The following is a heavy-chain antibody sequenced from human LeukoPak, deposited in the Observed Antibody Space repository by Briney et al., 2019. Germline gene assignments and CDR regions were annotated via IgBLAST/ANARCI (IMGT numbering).Heavy chain of an antibody. D-gene: IGHD2-15*01. Sequence: GESLRISCKGSGYSFTSYWISWVRQMPGKGLEWMGRIDPSESYTNYSPSFQGHVTISADKSISTAYLQWSSLKASDTAMYYCARQDCSGGSCFRNYWFDPWGQGTLVTVSS. CDR2: IDPSESYT. V-gene: IGHV5-10-1*01. CDR1: GYSFTSYW. CDR3: ARQDCSGGSCFRNYWFDP. J-gene: IGHJ5*02.